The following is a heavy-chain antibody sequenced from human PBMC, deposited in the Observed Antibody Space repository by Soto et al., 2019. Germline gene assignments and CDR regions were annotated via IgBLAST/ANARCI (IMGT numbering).Heavy chain of an antibody. Sequence: SPTLSLTCAISGDSVSSNSAAWNWIRQSPSRGLEWLGRTYYRSKWYNDYAVSVKSRITINPDTSKNQFSLQLNSVTPEDTAVYYCARDGYDQEDSYYYYYYMDVWGKGTTVTVSS. V-gene: IGHV6-1*01. J-gene: IGHJ6*03. CDR2: TYYRSKWYN. D-gene: IGHD5-12*01. CDR1: GDSVSSNSAA. CDR3: ARDGYDQEDSYYYYYYMDV.